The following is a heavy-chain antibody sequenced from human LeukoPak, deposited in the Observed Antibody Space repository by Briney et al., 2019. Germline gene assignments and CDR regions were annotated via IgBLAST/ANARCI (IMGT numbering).Heavy chain of an antibody. CDR1: GFTFSTYA. CDR2: ITPSGSSA. D-gene: IGHD3-9*01. J-gene: IGHJ4*02. V-gene: IGHV3-23*01. Sequence: SGGSLRLSRAASGFTFSTYAMSWVRQAPGKGLEWVSGITPSGSSAYHADSVKGRFSISRDNSKNTLYLQMNSLRAEDTAVYYCAKDVPLATTGYLYFDNWGQGTLVTVSS. CDR3: AKDVPLATTGYLYFDN.